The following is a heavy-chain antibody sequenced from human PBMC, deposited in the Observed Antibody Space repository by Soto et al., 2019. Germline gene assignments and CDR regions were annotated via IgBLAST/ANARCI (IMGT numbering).Heavy chain of an antibody. CDR2: IRSKANSYAT. Sequence: GESLKISCAASGFTFSGSAMHWVRQASGKGLEWVGRIRSKANSYATAYAASVKGRFTISRDDSKNTAYLQMNSLKTEDTAVYYCTRPSLTDGYYYYYMDVWGKGTTVTVSS. D-gene: IGHD4-4*01. V-gene: IGHV3-73*01. CDR3: TRPSLTDGYYYYYMDV. J-gene: IGHJ6*03. CDR1: GFTFSGSA.